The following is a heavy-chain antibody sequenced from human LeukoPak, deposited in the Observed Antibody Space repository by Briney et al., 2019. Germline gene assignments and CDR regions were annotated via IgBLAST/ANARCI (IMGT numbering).Heavy chain of an antibody. D-gene: IGHD4-17*01. CDR2: ISGSGGST. Sequence: GGSLRLSCAASGFTFSSYAMSWVRQAPGKGLEWVSAISGSGGSTYYADSVKGRFTISRDNSKNTLYLQMNSLRAEDTAVYYCARVGRNDYGDYVSYYYMDVWGKGTTVTVSS. CDR1: GFTFSSYA. CDR3: ARVGRNDYGDYVSYYYMDV. J-gene: IGHJ6*03. V-gene: IGHV3-23*01.